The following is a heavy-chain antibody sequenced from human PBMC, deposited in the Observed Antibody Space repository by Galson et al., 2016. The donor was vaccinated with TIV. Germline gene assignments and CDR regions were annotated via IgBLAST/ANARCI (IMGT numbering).Heavy chain of an antibody. CDR2: INGDGTEI. CDR1: RSTFSSSW. Sequence: SLRLSCADSRSTFSSSWMNWVRQAPGKGLEWVANINGDGTEIKYVDSVKGRFTISRENAKNSLYLQISNLRVEDTAIYYCAQWLGTSNSWGQGTLVTVSS. J-gene: IGHJ4*02. D-gene: IGHD6-19*01. V-gene: IGHV3-7*01. CDR3: AQWLGTSNS.